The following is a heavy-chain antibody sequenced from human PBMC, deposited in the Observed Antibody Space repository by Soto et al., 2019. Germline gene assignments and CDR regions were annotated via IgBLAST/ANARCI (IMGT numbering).Heavy chain of an antibody. D-gene: IGHD3-10*01. CDR3: AKAIYYRAYDS. CDR2: IWPNGDIT. J-gene: IGHJ4*02. CDR1: GFRVSTSI. Sequence: PGGSLRLSCAASGFRVSTSIMSWVRQSPGNGPEWVSDIWPNGDITYYADSVKGRVTISRDNSKNTLYLEMNSLRAEDTALYHCAKAIYYRAYDSWGRGTMFTVSS. V-gene: IGHV3-23*01.